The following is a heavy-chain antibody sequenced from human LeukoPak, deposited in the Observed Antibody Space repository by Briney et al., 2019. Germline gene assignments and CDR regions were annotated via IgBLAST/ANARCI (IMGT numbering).Heavy chain of an antibody. CDR1: GYSFSGYG. CDR2: ISAYNGNT. CDR3: ARVPSGGPFDY. V-gene: IGHV1-18*01. Sequence: ASVTVSFTASGYSFSGYGISWVRQAPGQGLEWMGWISAYNGNTNYAQRLQGRVTMTTDTSTSTAYMELRSLTSDDTAVYYCARVPSGGPFDYWGQGTLVTVSS. D-gene: IGHD2-15*01. J-gene: IGHJ4*02.